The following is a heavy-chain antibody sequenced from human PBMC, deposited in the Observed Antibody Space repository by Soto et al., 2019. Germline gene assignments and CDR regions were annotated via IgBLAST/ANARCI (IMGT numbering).Heavy chain of an antibody. D-gene: IGHD2-15*01. Sequence: GESLKICWKVSGYSFTSYWIGCVRQMPGKGLEWMGIIYPGDSDTRYSPAFQGQVTISADKSISTAYLQWSSLKASDTDMYYCARHGIVGYYYYMGVWGKGTTVTVSS. V-gene: IGHV5-51*01. CDR1: GYSFTSYW. CDR2: IYPGDSDT. J-gene: IGHJ6*03. CDR3: ARHGIVGYYYYMGV.